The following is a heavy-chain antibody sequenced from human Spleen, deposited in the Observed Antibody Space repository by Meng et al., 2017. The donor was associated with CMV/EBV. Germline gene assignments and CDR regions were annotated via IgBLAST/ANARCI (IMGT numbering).Heavy chain of an antibody. V-gene: IGHV4-34*01. CDR2: INHSGST. D-gene: IGHD2-2*01. CDR1: GGSFSGYY. CDR3: ARVIVVVPVARWAQLNWFDP. Sequence: QGQVQQWGAGLLKPSETLSLTCAVYGGSFSGYYWSWIRQPPGKGLEWIGEINHSGSTNYNPSLKSRVTISVDTSKNQFSLKLSSVTAADTAVYYCARVIVVVPVARWAQLNWFDPWGQGTLVTVSS. J-gene: IGHJ5*02.